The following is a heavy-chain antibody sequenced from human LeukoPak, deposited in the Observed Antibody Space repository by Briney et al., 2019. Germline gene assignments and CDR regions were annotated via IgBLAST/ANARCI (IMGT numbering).Heavy chain of an antibody. CDR3: ARESGRIRGRHYGSGSYYRGTSTKFDY. V-gene: IGHV4-39*07. D-gene: IGHD3-10*01. Sequence: SETPSLTCTVSGGSISSSSYYWGWIRQPPGKGLEWIGSIYYSGSTYYNPSLKSRVTISVDTSKNQFSLKLSSVTAADTAVYYCARESGRIRGRHYGSGSYYRGTSTKFDYWGQGTLVTVSS. CDR1: GGSISSSSYY. CDR2: IYYSGST. J-gene: IGHJ4*02.